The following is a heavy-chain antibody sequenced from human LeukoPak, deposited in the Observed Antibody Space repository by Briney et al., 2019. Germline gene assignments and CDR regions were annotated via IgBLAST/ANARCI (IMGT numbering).Heavy chain of an antibody. D-gene: IGHD4-17*01. J-gene: IGHJ6*03. CDR3: TTREEHPFAYGDYVRGYYMDV. V-gene: IGHV3-15*01. CDR2: IKSKTDGGTT. Sequence: GGSLRLSCAASGFTFSTYWMSWVRQAPGKGLEWVGRIKSKTDGGTTDYAAPVKGRFTISRDDSKNTLYLQMNSLKTEDTAVYYCTTREEHPFAYGDYVRGYYMDVWGKGTTVTVSS. CDR1: GFTFSTYW.